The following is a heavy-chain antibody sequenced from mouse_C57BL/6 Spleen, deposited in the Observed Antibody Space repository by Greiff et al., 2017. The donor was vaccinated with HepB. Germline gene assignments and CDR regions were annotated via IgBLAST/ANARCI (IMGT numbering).Heavy chain of an antibody. V-gene: IGHV1-69*01. D-gene: IGHD3-2*02. J-gene: IGHJ3*01. CDR3: ASGQLRLPFAY. Sequence: QVQLKQPGAELVMPGASVKLSCKASGYTFTSYWMHWVKQRPGQGLEWIGEIDPSDSYTNYNQKFKGKSTLTVDKSSSTAYMQLSSLTSEDSAVYYCASGQLRLPFAYWGQGTLVTVSA. CDR1: GYTFTSYW. CDR2: IDPSDSYT.